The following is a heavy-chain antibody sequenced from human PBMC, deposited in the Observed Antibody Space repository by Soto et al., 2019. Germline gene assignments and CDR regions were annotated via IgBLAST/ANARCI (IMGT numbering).Heavy chain of an antibody. CDR1: GFTFSSYA. CDR3: AKDSAGYNSSSFSF. V-gene: IGHV3-23*01. CDR2: ISDNGVGT. D-gene: IGHD6-25*01. Sequence: EVQLLESGGGLVQPGESLRLSCAASGFTFSSYAMNWVRQAPGKGLQWVSVISDNGVGTYYADSVKGRFTISRDASKNSVYLIMNRLRAKDTSIYACAKDSAGYNSSSFSFWGQGTLVTVSS. J-gene: IGHJ4*02.